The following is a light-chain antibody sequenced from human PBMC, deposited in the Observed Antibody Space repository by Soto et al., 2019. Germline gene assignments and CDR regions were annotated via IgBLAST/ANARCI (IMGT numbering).Light chain of an antibody. CDR2: GSR. V-gene: IGLV1-40*01. J-gene: IGLJ1*01. CDR3: QSYDSSLSAHYV. Sequence: QSVLTRPPSVSGAPGQRVTISCTGSSSNIGAGHDVHWYQQLPGSAPKLLIYGSRNRPSGVPDRFSGSRSGTSASLAITGLQAEDEADYYCQSYDSSLSAHYVFGTGTKVTVL. CDR1: SSNIGAGHD.